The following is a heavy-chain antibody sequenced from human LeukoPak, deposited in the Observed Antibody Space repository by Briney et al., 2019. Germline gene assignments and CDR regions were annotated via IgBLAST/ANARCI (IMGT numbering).Heavy chain of an antibody. Sequence: GASVKVSCKASGYTFTSYGISWVRQAPGQGLEWMGWISAYNGNTNYAQKLQGRVTMTTDTSTSTAYMELRSLRSDDTAVYYRARGPVTPVVIPPMIYWGQGTLVTVSS. CDR2: ISAYNGNT. CDR1: GYTFTSYG. CDR3: ARGPVTPVVIPPMIY. V-gene: IGHV1-18*01. D-gene: IGHD3-22*01. J-gene: IGHJ4*02.